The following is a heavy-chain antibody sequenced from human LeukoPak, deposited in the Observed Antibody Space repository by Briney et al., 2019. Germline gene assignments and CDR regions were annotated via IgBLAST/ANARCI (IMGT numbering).Heavy chain of an antibody. D-gene: IGHD3-3*01. J-gene: IGHJ3*02. CDR1: GFTFSSHG. Sequence: PGGSLRLSCAASGFTFSSHGMSWVRQAPGKGLEWVSAISGSGGSTYYADSVKGQFTISRDNSKNTLYLQMNSLRAEDTAVYYCAKAFWSGYYDVGGDAFDIWGQGTMVTVSS. V-gene: IGHV3-23*01. CDR2: ISGSGGST. CDR3: AKAFWSGYYDVGGDAFDI.